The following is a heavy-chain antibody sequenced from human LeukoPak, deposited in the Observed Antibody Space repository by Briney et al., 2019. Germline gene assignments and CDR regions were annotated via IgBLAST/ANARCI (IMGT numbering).Heavy chain of an antibody. CDR3: AKGRSWYPSFDL. CDR1: GFTFSSFA. D-gene: IGHD6-13*01. CDR2: ISGSDGTT. V-gene: IGHV3-23*01. J-gene: IGHJ2*01. Sequence: GGSLRLSCAASGFTFSSFAMSWVRQAPGKGREWVSTISGSDGTTYDADSAKGRFTVSRDNSKNTLYLQMNSLRAEDTAVYYCAKGRSWYPSFDLWGRGTLVTVSS.